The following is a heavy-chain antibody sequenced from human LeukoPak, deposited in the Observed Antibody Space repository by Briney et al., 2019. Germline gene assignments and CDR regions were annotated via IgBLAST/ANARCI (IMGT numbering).Heavy chain of an antibody. V-gene: IGHV4-59*08. Sequence: SETLSLTCTVSGGSMSRYYWSWIRQSPGKGLEWIGYIFYRGGTNYNPSLRGRVTISVDTSKNQFSLKLSSVTAADTAVYYCARHTSGIAAAGIDYWGQGTLVTVSS. CDR1: GGSMSRYY. D-gene: IGHD6-13*01. CDR3: ARHTSGIAAAGIDY. CDR2: IFYRGGT. J-gene: IGHJ4*02.